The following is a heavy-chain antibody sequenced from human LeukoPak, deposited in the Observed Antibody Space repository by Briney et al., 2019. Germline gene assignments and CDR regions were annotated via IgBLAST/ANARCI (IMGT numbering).Heavy chain of an antibody. CDR2: INHSGST. CDR3: ARDRGVAAAGSHWFDP. CDR1: GGSFSGYY. V-gene: IGHV4-34*01. J-gene: IGHJ5*02. Sequence: SETLSLTCAVYGGSFSGYYWSWIRQPPGKGLEWIGEINHSGSTYYNPSLKSRVTISVDTSKNQFSLKLSSVTAADTAVYYCARDRGVAAAGSHWFDPWGQGTLVTVSS. D-gene: IGHD6-13*01.